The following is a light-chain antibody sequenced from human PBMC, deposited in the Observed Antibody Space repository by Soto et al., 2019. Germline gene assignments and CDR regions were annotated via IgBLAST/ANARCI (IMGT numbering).Light chain of an antibody. CDR3: QQYNRYSPIT. CDR1: QSISSW. J-gene: IGKJ5*01. CDR2: KAS. V-gene: IGKV1-5*03. Sequence: DIQMTQSPSTLSASVGDRVNITCRASQSISSWLAWYQQKPGKAPKLLLYKASSLESGVPSRFSGSGSGTEFTLTISSLQHDDFATYYCQQYNRYSPITFGQGTRLEIK.